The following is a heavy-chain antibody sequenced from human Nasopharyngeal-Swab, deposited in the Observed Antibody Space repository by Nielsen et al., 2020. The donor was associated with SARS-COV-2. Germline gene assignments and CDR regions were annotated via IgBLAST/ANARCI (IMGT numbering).Heavy chain of an antibody. D-gene: IGHD5-18*01. CDR3: ASRGYSYGGDFGVDG. J-gene: IGHJ6*02. V-gene: IGHV1-8*01. CDR1: GYTFTSYD. Sequence: ASVKVSCKASGYTFTSYDINWVRQATGQGLEWMGWMNPDSGNTGYVQKFQGRVTMTRNTSISTASMELSSLRSEDTAVYYCASRGYSYGGDFGVDGWGQGTTVTVS. CDR2: MNPDSGNT.